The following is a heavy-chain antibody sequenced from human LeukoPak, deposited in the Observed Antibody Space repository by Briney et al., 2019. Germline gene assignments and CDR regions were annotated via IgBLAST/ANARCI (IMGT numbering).Heavy chain of an antibody. V-gene: IGHV3-7*01. Sequence: PGGSLRLSCAASGFTFSSYWMSWVRQAPGKGLEWVANIKQDGSEKYYVDSVKGRFTISRDNAKNSLYLQMNSLRAEDTAVYYCARDHGYYGSGSYFDYWGQGTLVIVSS. CDR2: IKQDGSEK. CDR1: GFTFSSYW. D-gene: IGHD3-10*01. CDR3: ARDHGYYGSGSYFDY. J-gene: IGHJ4*02.